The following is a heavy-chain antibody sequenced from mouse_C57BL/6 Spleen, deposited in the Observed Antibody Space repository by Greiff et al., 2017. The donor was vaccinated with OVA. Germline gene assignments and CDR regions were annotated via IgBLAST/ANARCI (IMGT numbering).Heavy chain of an antibody. CDR2: IHPNSGST. CDR3: AKGAVYYAMDY. J-gene: IGHJ4*01. CDR1: GYTFTSYW. D-gene: IGHD3-3*01. V-gene: IGHV1-64*01. Sequence: QVQLQQPGAELVKPGASVKLSCKASGYTFTSYWMHWVKQRPGQGLEWIGMIHPNSGSTNYNEKFKSKATLTADKSSRTAYMQLSSLTSEDSAVYYCAKGAVYYAMDYWGQGTSVTVSS.